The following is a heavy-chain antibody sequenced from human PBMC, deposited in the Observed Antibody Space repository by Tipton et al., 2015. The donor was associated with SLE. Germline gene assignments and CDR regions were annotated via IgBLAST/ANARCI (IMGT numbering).Heavy chain of an antibody. CDR2: IRSKAYGGTT. Sequence: SLRLSCTASGFTFGDYAMSWFRQAPGKGLEWVGFIRSKAYGGTTEYAAPVKGRFTISRDDSKSIAYLQMNSLKTEDTAVYYCTRDPRRYCTNGVCYPVWGQGTLVTVSS. D-gene: IGHD2-8*01. CDR3: TRDPRRYCTNGVCYPV. CDR1: GFTFGDYA. V-gene: IGHV3-49*03. J-gene: IGHJ4*02.